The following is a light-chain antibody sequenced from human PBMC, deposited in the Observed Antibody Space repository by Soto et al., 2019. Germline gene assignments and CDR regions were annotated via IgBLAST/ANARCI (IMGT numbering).Light chain of an antibody. V-gene: IGLV2-14*03. CDR3: SSYTSSVTLV. CDR2: YVT. J-gene: IGLJ2*01. CDR1: SSDVGGYNY. Sequence: QSALTQPASVSGSPGQSITISCTGTSSDVGGYNYVSWYQHHPGKAPKLMIYYVTNRPSGVSNRFSGSKSGTTASLTISGLQAEDEADYYCSSYTSSVTLVFGGGTKLTVL.